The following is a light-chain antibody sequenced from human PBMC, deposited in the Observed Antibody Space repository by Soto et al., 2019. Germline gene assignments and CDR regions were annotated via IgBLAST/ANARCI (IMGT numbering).Light chain of an antibody. Sequence: DIQMTQSPSSLSASVEDRVTITCRASQGISTYLNWYQQKPGKAPKLLIYAASSLQSGVPSRFSGSGSETDFTLTISSLQPEDFATYSCQQSYSTPLTFGGGTRLEIK. V-gene: IGKV1-39*01. CDR1: QGISTY. J-gene: IGKJ5*01. CDR3: QQSYSTPLT. CDR2: AAS.